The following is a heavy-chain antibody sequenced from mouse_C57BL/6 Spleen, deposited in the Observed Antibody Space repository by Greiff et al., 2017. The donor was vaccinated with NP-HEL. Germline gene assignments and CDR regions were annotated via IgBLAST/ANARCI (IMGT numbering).Heavy chain of an antibody. Sequence: QVQLQQPGAELVMPGASVKLSCKASGYTFTSYWMHWVKQRPGQGLAWIGEIDPSDSSTNYNQKFKGKSTLTVDKSSSTAYMQLSSLTSEDSAVYYCARFHYSNYFVLWGQGTLVTVSA. CDR1: GYTFTSYW. CDR3: ARFHYSNYFVL. J-gene: IGHJ3*02. V-gene: IGHV1-69*01. CDR2: IDPSDSST. D-gene: IGHD2-5*01.